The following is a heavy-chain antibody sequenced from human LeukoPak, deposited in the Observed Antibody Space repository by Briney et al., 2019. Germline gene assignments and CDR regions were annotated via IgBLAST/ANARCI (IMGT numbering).Heavy chain of an antibody. Sequence: SETLSLTCAVYGGSFSGYYWSWIRQHPGKGLEWIGYIYYSGSTYYNPSLKSRVTISVDTSKNQFSLKLSSVTAADTAVYYCARRGQLGGFDYWGQGTLVTVSS. CDR3: ARRGQLGGFDY. J-gene: IGHJ4*02. D-gene: IGHD6-6*01. CDR2: IYYSGST. CDR1: GGSFSGYY. V-gene: IGHV4-31*11.